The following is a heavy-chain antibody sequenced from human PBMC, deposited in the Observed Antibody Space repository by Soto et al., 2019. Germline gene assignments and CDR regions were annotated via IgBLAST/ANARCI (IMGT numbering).Heavy chain of an antibody. J-gene: IGHJ5*02. CDR1: GYRFSNYW. V-gene: IGHV5-51*01. CDR3: ATLGSGAYNGLDYLDP. D-gene: IGHD1-26*01. Sequence: PGESLKISCKGSGYRFSNYWIGWVRQMPGKGLEWMGIIYPGVSDIRYSPSFQGQVTISADKSISTAYLQWSSLKASDTAMYYCATLGSGAYNGLDYLDPWGRGTLATVYS. CDR2: IYPGVSDI.